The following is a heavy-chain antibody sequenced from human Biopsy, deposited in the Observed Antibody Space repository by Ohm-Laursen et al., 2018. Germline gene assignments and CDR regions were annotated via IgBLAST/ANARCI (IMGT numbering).Heavy chain of an antibody. J-gene: IGHJ4*02. CDR3: ARGSNDFGGLYFPR. Sequence: GTLSLTCTLSGDSITRSYWSWIRQPPGKGLEWIGHISYTGYTSYNASLKSRVTISVDTSGNHFSLRLSSLTAADTAVYYCARGSNDFGGLYFPRWGQGTLLTVSS. D-gene: IGHD4-23*01. V-gene: IGHV4-59*01. CDR1: GDSITRSY. CDR2: ISYTGYT.